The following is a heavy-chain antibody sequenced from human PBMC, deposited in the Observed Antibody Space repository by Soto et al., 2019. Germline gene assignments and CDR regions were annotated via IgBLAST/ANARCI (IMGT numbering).Heavy chain of an antibody. CDR3: ARDLGVQAAQAYGMDV. D-gene: IGHD2-2*01. J-gene: IGHJ6*02. V-gene: IGHV4-31*03. CDR1: GGSISSGGYY. Sequence: QVQLQESGPGLVKPSQTLSLTCTVSGGSISSGGYYWSWIRQHPGKGLEWIGYIYYSGSTYYNPSLKSRVTISVDTSKNQFSLKLSSVTAADTAVYYCARDLGVQAAQAYGMDVWGQGTTVTVSS. CDR2: IYYSGST.